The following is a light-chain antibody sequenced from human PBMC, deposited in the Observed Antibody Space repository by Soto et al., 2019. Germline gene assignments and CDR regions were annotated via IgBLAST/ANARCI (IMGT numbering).Light chain of an antibody. J-gene: IGKJ4*01. V-gene: IGKV1-27*01. CDR2: DAS. Sequence: DIQMTQSPSSLSASVGDRVTITCRASQGISIYLAWYQQKPGKVPKLLIYDASTLQSGVPSRFSGSGSGADFTLTISGLQPADVATYYCQKYNGAPLTFGGGTKVESK. CDR1: QGISIY. CDR3: QKYNGAPLT.